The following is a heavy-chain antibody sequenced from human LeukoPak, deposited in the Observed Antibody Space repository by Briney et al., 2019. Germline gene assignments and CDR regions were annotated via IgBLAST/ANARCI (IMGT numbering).Heavy chain of an antibody. J-gene: IGHJ6*03. CDR2: ISSSSSYI. CDR3: AKDWGAAGPHYYYMDV. CDR1: GFTFSSYS. D-gene: IGHD6-13*01. Sequence: GGSLRLSCPASGFTFSSYSMNWVRQAPGKGLEWVSSISSSSSYIYYADSVKGRFTISRDNAKNSLYLQMNSLRAEDTAVYYCAKDWGAAGPHYYYMDVWGKGTTVTVSS. V-gene: IGHV3-21*01.